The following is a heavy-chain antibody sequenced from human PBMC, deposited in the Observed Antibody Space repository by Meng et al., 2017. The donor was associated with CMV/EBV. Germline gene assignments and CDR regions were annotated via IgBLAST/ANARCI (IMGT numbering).Heavy chain of an antibody. J-gene: IGHJ4*02. CDR1: GGTFSSYA. D-gene: IGHD1-26*01. Sequence: SVKVSCKASGGTFSSYAISWVRQAPGQGLEWMGGIIPIFGTANYAQKFQGRVTITTDESTSTAYMERSSLRSEDTAVYYCAREGRASGSYYSFDYWGQGTLVTVSS. CDR2: IIPIFGTA. CDR3: AREGRASGSYYSFDY. V-gene: IGHV1-69*05.